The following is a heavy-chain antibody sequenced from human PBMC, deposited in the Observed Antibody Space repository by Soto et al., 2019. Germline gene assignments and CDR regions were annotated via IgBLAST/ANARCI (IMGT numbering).Heavy chain of an antibody. V-gene: IGHV3-7*01. CDR1: GFTFSSYG. J-gene: IGHJ4*02. CDR3: ARDGLLGPVGY. D-gene: IGHD2-8*02. Sequence: TGGSLRLSCAASGFTFSSYGMHWVRQAPGKGLEWVANIKQDGSEKYYVDSVKGRFTISRDNAKNSLYLQMNSLRAEDTAVYYCARDGLLGPVGYWGQGTLVTVSS. CDR2: IKQDGSEK.